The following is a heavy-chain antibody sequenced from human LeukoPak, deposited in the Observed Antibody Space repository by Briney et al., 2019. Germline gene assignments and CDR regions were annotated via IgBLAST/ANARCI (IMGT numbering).Heavy chain of an antibody. D-gene: IGHD3/OR15-3a*01. Sequence: GGSLRLSCAASGFTFSSYSMNWVRQAPGKGLEWVSSISSSSSYIYYADSVKGRFTISRDNSKNTLYLQMNSLRAEDTAVYYCAKDSFLGWYYFDYWGQGTLVTVSS. CDR2: ISSSSSYI. V-gene: IGHV3-21*04. CDR1: GFTFSSYS. J-gene: IGHJ4*02. CDR3: AKDSFLGWYYFDY.